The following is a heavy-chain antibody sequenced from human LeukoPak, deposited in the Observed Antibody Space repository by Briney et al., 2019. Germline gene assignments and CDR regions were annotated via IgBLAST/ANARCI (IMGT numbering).Heavy chain of an antibody. V-gene: IGHV1-18*04. CDR3: AREPVGQGTHFDY. CDR1: GYTFTGYY. Sequence: ASVKVSCKASGYTFTGYYMHWVRQAPGQGLEWMGWISPHNGNANYAQKFQDRVIMTTDTSTNTAYMELSSLRSEDTAVYYCAREPVGQGTHFDYWGQGTLVTVSS. J-gene: IGHJ4*02. CDR2: ISPHNGNA. D-gene: IGHD1-14*01.